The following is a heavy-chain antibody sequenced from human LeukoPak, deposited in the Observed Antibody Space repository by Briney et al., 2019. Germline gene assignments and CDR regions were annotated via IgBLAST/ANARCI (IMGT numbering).Heavy chain of an antibody. Sequence: PGGSLRLSCTASAFTFSRNYMRWVRQAPGKGLEWVSLIFSNGDTHYADSVKGRFTISRDNAKNSLYLQMNSLRAEDTAVYYCARAKGDGRFNWNYFDYWGQGTLATVSS. J-gene: IGHJ4*02. CDR1: AFTFSRNY. V-gene: IGHV3-53*01. D-gene: IGHD1-20*01. CDR2: IFSNGDT. CDR3: ARAKGDGRFNWNYFDY.